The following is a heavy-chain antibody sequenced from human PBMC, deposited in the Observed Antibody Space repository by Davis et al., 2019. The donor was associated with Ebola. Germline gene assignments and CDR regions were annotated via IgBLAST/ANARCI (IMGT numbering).Heavy chain of an antibody. J-gene: IGHJ4*02. V-gene: IGHV1-46*01. CDR1: GYTFTSYG. D-gene: IGHD2-15*01. CDR2: INPSGGST. CDR3: ARGRFVVGVGANGFDY. Sequence: ASVKVSCKASGYTFTSYGISWVRQAPGQGLEWMGIINPSGGSTSYAQKFQGRVTMTRDTSTSTVYMELSSLRSEDTAVYYCARGRFVVGVGANGFDYWGQGTLVTVSS.